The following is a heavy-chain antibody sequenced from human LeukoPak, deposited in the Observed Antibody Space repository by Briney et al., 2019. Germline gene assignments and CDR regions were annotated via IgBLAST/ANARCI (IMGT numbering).Heavy chain of an antibody. CDR3: ARQGFDGDYGYYYYMDV. D-gene: IGHD4-17*01. J-gene: IGHJ6*03. Sequence: GESLKISCKGSGYSFTSYWIGWVRQMPGKGLEWMGIIYPGDSDTRYSPSFQGQVTISADKSISTAYLQWSSLKASDTAMYYCARQGFDGDYGYYYYMDVWGKGTTVTISS. CDR2: IYPGDSDT. V-gene: IGHV5-51*01. CDR1: GYSFTSYW.